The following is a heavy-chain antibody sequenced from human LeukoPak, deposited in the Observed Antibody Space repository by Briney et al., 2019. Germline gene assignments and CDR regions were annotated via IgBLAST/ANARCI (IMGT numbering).Heavy chain of an antibody. CDR3: AKNRPSGAGAEDY. CDR2: ISSSGDQI. CDR1: GFTFSNYG. V-gene: IGHV3-48*03. D-gene: IGHD6-13*01. J-gene: IGHJ4*02. Sequence: GGSLRLSCAVSGFTFSNYGMDWVRQSPGKGLEWVSYISSSGDQIYYADSVKGRFSISRDNAKNSLYLQMNSLRDEDTAVYYCAKNRPSGAGAEDYWGQGTLVTVSS.